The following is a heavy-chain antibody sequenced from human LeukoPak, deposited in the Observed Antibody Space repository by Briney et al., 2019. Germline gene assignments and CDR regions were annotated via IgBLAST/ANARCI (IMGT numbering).Heavy chain of an antibody. V-gene: IGHV4-31*03. D-gene: IGHD3-22*01. CDR1: GGSISSGGYY. Sequence: SQTLSLTCTVSGGSISSGGYYWSWIRQHPGKGLEWIGFIYYSGSTCYNSSLKSRVTISVDTSKNQFSLKLSSVTAADTAVYYCARTDSSGYYGDYWGQGTLVTVSS. CDR2: IYYSGST. CDR3: ARTDSSGYYGDY. J-gene: IGHJ4*02.